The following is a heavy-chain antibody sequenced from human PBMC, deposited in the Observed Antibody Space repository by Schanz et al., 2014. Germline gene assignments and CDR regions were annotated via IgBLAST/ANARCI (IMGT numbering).Heavy chain of an antibody. Sequence: QVQLQESGPGLVKPSETLSLTCTVSGASISFYDWNWIRQSPGKGLEWIGYIYHSGSPIYNPSLQSRATISIPTPKTHFSRKMESGTAADTAMYFCARQGDVYRLDYWGQGTLVTVTS. CDR2: IYHSGSP. D-gene: IGHD1-26*01. V-gene: IGHV4-59*08. CDR1: GASISFYD. CDR3: ARQGDVYRLDY. J-gene: IGHJ4*02.